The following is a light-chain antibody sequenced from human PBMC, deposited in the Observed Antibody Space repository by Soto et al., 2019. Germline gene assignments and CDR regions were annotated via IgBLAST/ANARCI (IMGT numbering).Light chain of an antibody. J-gene: IGKJ5*01. CDR3: QQGGT. V-gene: IGKV3-11*01. Sequence: EIVLTQSPATLSLSPGERATLSCRASQSVRSYLGWYQQRPGQAPRLLIYDASNRVTGIPTRFSGSGSGTDFTLTISRLETEDFAVYYCQQGGTFGQGTRLEIK. CDR1: QSVRSY. CDR2: DAS.